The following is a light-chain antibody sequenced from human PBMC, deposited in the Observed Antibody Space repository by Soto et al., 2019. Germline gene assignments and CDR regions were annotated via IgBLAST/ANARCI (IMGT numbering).Light chain of an antibody. CDR2: EVS. Sequence: QSALTQPASVSGSPGQSITISCTGTNSDVGGYNYVSWYQQHPGKAPELMIYEVSHRPSGVSNRFSGSKSDNTASLTISGLQAEDESEYYCCSYAGFYTLVFGGGTKLTVL. CDR1: NSDVGGYNY. CDR3: CSYAGFYTLV. J-gene: IGLJ3*02. V-gene: IGLV2-14*01.